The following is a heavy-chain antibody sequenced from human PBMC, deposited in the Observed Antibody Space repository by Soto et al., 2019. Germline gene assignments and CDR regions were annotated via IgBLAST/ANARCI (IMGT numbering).Heavy chain of an antibody. CDR1: GYTFTSYD. V-gene: IGHV1-8*01. CDR2: MNPNSGNT. D-gene: IGHD5-18*01. Sequence: ASVKVSCKASGYTFTSYDINWVRQATGQGLEWMGWMNPNSGNTGYAQKFQGRVTMTRNTSISTAYMELSSLRSEDTAVYYCARGGYSYGSDHDAFDIWGQGTMVTVSS. CDR3: ARGGYSYGSDHDAFDI. J-gene: IGHJ3*02.